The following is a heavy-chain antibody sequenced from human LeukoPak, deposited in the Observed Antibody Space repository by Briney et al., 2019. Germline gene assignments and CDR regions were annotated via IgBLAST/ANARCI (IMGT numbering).Heavy chain of an antibody. V-gene: IGHV4-34*01. Sequence: SDTLSLTYAVDGGSFRGYYWSWIRQPPGKRMEWIGEINHSGSTNYNPSLKSRVTISVDTSKNQFSLKLSSVTAADTAVYYCATTYSTCSGGSCYFGDYWGQGTLVTVSS. J-gene: IGHJ4*02. CDR1: GGSFRGYY. D-gene: IGHD2-15*01. CDR2: INHSGST. CDR3: ATTYSTCSGGSCYFGDY.